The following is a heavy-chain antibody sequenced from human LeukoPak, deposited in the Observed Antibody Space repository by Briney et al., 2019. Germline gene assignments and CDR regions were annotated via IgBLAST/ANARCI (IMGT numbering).Heavy chain of an antibody. CDR1: GFTFSSYA. V-gene: IGHV3-30-3*01. CDR2: ISYDGSNK. CDR3: ARAFSSWYSGFWFDP. D-gene: IGHD6-13*01. Sequence: PGGSLRLSCAASGFTFSSYAMHWVRQAPGKGLEWVAVISYDGSNKYYADSVKGRFTISRDNSKNTLYLQMNSLRAEDTAVYYCARAFSSWYSGFWFDPWGQGTLVTVSS. J-gene: IGHJ5*02.